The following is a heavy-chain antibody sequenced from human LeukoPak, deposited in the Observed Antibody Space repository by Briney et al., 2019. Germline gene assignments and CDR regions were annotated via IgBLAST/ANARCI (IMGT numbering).Heavy chain of an antibody. V-gene: IGHV3-7*01. CDR3: ARDSSSWYGYYYYMDV. J-gene: IGHJ6*03. Sequence: PGGSLRLSCAASGFTFSSYWMSWARQAPGKGLEWVANIKQDGSEKYYVDSVKGRFTISRDNAKNSLYLQMNSLRAEDTAVYYCARDSSSWYGYYYYMDVWGKGTTVTVSS. D-gene: IGHD6-13*01. CDR1: GFTFSSYW. CDR2: IKQDGSEK.